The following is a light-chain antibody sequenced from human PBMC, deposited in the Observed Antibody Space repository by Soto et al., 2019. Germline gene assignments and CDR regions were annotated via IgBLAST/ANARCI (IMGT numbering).Light chain of an antibody. J-gene: IGKJ1*01. CDR1: QTISSW. V-gene: IGKV1-5*03. CDR2: KAS. CDR3: QHYNSYAAA. Sequence: DIQMTQSPSTLSGSVGDRVTITCRASQTISSWLAWYQQKPGKAPKLLIYKASTVTSGAPSRFSGSGSGTEFTLTISSLQPDDFATYYCQHYNSYAAAFGQGTKVELK.